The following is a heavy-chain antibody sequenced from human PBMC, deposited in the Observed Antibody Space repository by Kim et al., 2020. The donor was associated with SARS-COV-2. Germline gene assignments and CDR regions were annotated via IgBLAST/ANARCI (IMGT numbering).Heavy chain of an antibody. CDR3: ARGSVLRDFDWLLMGGNWFDP. D-gene: IGHD3-9*01. J-gene: IGHJ5*02. CDR1: GGSISSGGYY. V-gene: IGHV4-31*03. CDR2: IYYSGST. Sequence: SETLSLTCTVSGGSISSGGYYWSWIRQHPGKGLEWIGYIYYSGSTYYNPSLKSRVTISVNTSKNQFSLKLSSVTAADTAVYYCARGSVLRDFDWLLMGGNWFDPWGQGTLVTVSS.